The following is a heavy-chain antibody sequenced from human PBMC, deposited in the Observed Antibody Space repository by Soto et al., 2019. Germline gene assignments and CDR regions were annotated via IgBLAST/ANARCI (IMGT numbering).Heavy chain of an antibody. V-gene: IGHV3-23*01. D-gene: IGHD2-8*01. Sequence: ESGGGLVRPGGSLRLSCAASGFTFYNYAMNWVRQAPGKGLEWVSTISGGGDGTYYADSVKGRFTISRDNSRNTVYLQMNGLRAEDTAVYYCAKKGLGSLATYCTTGDCHYAFDVWGQGTLVTVSS. CDR2: ISGGGDGT. CDR1: GFTFYNYA. J-gene: IGHJ3*01. CDR3: AKKGLGSLATYCTTGDCHYAFDV.